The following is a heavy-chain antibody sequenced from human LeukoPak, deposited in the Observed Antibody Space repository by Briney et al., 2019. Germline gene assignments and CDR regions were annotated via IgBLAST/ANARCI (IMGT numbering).Heavy chain of an antibody. D-gene: IGHD3-3*01. J-gene: IGHJ4*02. CDR2: LNHSGRP. V-gene: IGHV4-34*01. CDR3: ASSTDYDFIGGL. CDR1: GGSFTDFY. Sequence: SETLSLTCAVYGGSFTDFYWIWIRQPPGKGLEWIGELNHSGRPSYNSSLKSRVTISLDTSKNQLSLKVTSVTAADTAVYYCASSTDYDFIGGLWAQGTLVTVSS.